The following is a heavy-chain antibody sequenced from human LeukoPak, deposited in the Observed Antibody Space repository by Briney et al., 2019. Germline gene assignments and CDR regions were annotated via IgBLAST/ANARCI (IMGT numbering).Heavy chain of an antibody. CDR2: ISAGGSIT. CDR1: GFTFSSYA. Sequence: AGSLRFSCAASGFTFSSYAMYWVRQAPGKGLEWVSGISAGGSITYYADSVKGRFTISRDNSKNTLYLQMNSLRAEDTAVYYCAKGLYYPSYYMDVWGRGTTVTVSS. V-gene: IGHV3-23*01. J-gene: IGHJ6*03. CDR3: AKGLYYPSYYMDV. D-gene: IGHD3-10*01.